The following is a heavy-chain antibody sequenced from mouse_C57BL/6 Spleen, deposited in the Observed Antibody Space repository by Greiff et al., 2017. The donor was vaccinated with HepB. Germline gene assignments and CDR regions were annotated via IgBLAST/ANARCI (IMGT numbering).Heavy chain of an antibody. V-gene: IGHV7-3*01. CDR2: IRNKANGYTT. D-gene: IGHD1-1*01. J-gene: IGHJ2*01. CDR3: ARSPTVVAPFDY. CDR1: GFTFTDYY. Sequence: EVKLQESGGGLVQPGGSLSLSCAASGFTFTDYYMSWVRQPPGKALEWLGFIRNKANGYTTEYSASVKGRFTISRDNSQSILYLQMNALRAEDSATYYCARSPTVVAPFDYWGQGTTLTVSS.